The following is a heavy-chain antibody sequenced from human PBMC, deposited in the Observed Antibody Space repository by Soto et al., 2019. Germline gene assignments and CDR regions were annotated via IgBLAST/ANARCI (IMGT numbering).Heavy chain of an antibody. J-gene: IGHJ4*02. D-gene: IGHD3-3*01. CDR1: GGSISSGGYY. Sequence: QVQLQEAGPGLVKPSQTLSLTCTVSGGSISSGGYYWSWIRQHQGKGLEWIGYIYYSGSTYYNPSLKSRVTISVDTSKNQCSLKLRSVTAADTAVYYCARADFWSGYDYWGQGTLVTVSS. V-gene: IGHV4-31*03. CDR2: IYYSGST. CDR3: ARADFWSGYDY.